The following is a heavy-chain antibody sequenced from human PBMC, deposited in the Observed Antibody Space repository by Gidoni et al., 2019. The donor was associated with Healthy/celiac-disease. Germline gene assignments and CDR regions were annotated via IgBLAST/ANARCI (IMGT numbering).Heavy chain of an antibody. D-gene: IGHD6-13*01. V-gene: IGHV3-9*01. Sequence: EVQLVESGGGLVQPGRSLRLSCAASGFTFADYAIHWVRQAPGKGLEGVSGISWNSGSIGYADSVKGRFTISRDNAKNSLYLKMNSLRAEDTALYHCAKDKSPHLDSSSWYFWFDPWGQGTLVTVSS. J-gene: IGHJ5*02. CDR1: GFTFADYA. CDR2: ISWNSGSI. CDR3: AKDKSPHLDSSSWYFWFDP.